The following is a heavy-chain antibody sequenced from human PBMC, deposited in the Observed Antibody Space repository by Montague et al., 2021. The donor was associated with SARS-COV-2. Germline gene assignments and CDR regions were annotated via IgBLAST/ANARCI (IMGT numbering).Heavy chain of an antibody. D-gene: IGHD3-22*01. CDR3: ARHSRIIMLVVVITSAFDI. CDR2: ISRSGGTK. CDR1: GFPFCSYE. V-gene: IGHV3-48*03. Sequence: SLRLSCSASGFPFCSYEMTWIRQAPGKGLEWVSYISRSGGTKFYVDSVRGRFTISRDNAKNSLYLQMNSLRAEDTAVYYCARHSRIIMLVVVITSAFDIWDQGTMVTVAS. J-gene: IGHJ3*02.